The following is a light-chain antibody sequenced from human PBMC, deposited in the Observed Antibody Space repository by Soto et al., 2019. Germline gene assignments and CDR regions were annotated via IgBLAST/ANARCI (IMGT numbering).Light chain of an antibody. CDR2: GAS. CDR3: EQYGSSPRK. V-gene: IGKV3-20*01. Sequence: EIVLTQSPGTLSLSPGERATLACRASQSVASNNLAWYQQKPGQSPRLLIYGASSRARVIPDRFTGSGSGTDFILTISSLEPEAFAVYYCEQYGSSPRKFGQGTRVEIK. CDR1: QSVASNN. J-gene: IGKJ1*01.